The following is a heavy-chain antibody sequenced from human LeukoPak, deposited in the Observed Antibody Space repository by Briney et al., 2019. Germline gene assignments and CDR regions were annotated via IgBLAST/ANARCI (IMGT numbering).Heavy chain of an antibody. V-gene: IGHV1-69*13. D-gene: IGHD3-22*01. CDR1: GGAFSSYA. CDR2: IIPIFGTA. CDR3: ARGGLKYYYDSSGYYKYAFDI. J-gene: IGHJ3*02. Sequence: SVKVSCKASGGAFSSYAISWVRQAPGQGLEWMGGIIPIFGTANYAQKFQGRVTITADESTSTAYMELSSLRSEDTAVYYCARGGLKYYYDSSGYYKYAFDIWGQGTMVTVSS.